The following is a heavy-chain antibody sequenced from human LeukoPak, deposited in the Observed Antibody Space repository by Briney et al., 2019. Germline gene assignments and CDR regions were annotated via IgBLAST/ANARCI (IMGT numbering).Heavy chain of an antibody. Sequence: AGESLRLSCAASGFTFSSYSMNWVRQAPGKGLEWVSSISSSSSYIYYADSVKGRFTISRDNAKNSLYLQMNSLRAEDTAVYYCARVANTEYGANRGYYYYYYMDVWGKGTTVTVSS. D-gene: IGHD4/OR15-4a*01. V-gene: IGHV3-21*01. CDR2: ISSSSSYI. CDR1: GFTFSSYS. J-gene: IGHJ6*03. CDR3: ARVANTEYGANRGYYYYYYMDV.